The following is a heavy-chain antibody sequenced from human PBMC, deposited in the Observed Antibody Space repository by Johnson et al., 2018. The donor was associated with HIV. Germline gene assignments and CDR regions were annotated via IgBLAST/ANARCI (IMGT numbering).Heavy chain of an antibody. CDR2: IRYDGSGK. Sequence: QVQLVESGGGVVQPGRSLRLSCAASGFTFSSNPMHWVRQAPGKGLDWVTFIRYDGSGKYYADSVNGRFTISRDNSKNTLYLQMNSLRAEDTAVYYCAKDVGNYWPNAFDIWGQGTTVTVSS. D-gene: IGHD3-22*01. CDR3: AKDVGNYWPNAFDI. CDR1: GFTFSSNP. J-gene: IGHJ3*02. V-gene: IGHV3-30*02.